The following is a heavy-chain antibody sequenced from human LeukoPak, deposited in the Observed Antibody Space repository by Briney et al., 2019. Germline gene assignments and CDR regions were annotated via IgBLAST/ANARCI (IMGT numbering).Heavy chain of an antibody. V-gene: IGHV3-11*01. CDR2: ISGSGSDI. CDR1: GFSFSDSY. Sequence: GGSLRLSCVVSGFSFSDSYMTWIRQTPGKGLEWLAYISGSGSDIYYADSVKGRFTISRDNAKNSLYLQMNSLRPEDTALYYCSTDPRLLIYWGHGTLVTVSS. CDR3: STDPRLLIY. D-gene: IGHD2-8*01. J-gene: IGHJ4*01.